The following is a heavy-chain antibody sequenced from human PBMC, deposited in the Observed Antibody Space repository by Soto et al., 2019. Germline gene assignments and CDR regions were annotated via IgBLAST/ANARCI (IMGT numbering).Heavy chain of an antibody. Sequence: EVQLVQSGAEVKKPGESLRISCKGSGFTFTRHWISWVRQMPGGGLEWMGKIDPSDSYTNYSPSFQGHVTISADKSINTAYLQWSSLQASDTAMYYCARSLAYCTGGTCYKGYGMDVWGQGTTVIVSS. V-gene: IGHV5-10-1*03. CDR3: ARSLAYCTGGTCYKGYGMDV. J-gene: IGHJ6*02. CDR2: IDPSDSYT. D-gene: IGHD2-8*02. CDR1: GFTFTRHW.